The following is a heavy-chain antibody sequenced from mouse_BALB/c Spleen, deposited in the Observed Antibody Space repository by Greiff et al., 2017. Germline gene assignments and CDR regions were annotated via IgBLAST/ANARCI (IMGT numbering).Heavy chain of an antibody. CDR1: GFSLTSYA. CDR3: ARVSTMITWFAY. J-gene: IGHJ3*01. CDR2: IWTGGST. D-gene: IGHD2-4*01. Sequence: VKLMESGPGLVAPSQSLSITCTVSGFSLTSYAVHWVRQPPGKGLEWLGVIWTGGSTNYNSALMSRLSISKDNSKSQVFLKMNSLQTDDTAMYYCARVSTMITWFAYWGQGTLVTVSA. V-gene: IGHV2-9*02.